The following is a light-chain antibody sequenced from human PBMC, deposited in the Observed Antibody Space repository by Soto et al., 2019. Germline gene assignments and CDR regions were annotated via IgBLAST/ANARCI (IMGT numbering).Light chain of an antibody. CDR1: HSVSNF. J-gene: IGKJ1*01. Sequence: EIVLTQSPATLSSSPGERATLSCRASHSVSNFLAWYQQKPGQAPRLLISDASNRATGIPGRFSGSGSGTDFSLTISSLEPEDFAVYYCQQRSNWPWTFGQGTKVEIK. CDR3: QQRSNWPWT. CDR2: DAS. V-gene: IGKV3-11*01.